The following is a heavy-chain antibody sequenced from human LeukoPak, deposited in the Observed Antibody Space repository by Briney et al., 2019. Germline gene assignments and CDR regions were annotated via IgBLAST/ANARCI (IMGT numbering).Heavy chain of an antibody. Sequence: GGSLRLSCAASGFTFSSYWMSRVRQAPGKGLEWVANIKQDGSEKYYVDSVKGRFTISRDNAKNSLYLQMNSLRAEDTAVYYCARDKGSSWYNYYYYYMDVWGKGTTVTVSS. V-gene: IGHV3-7*01. CDR2: IKQDGSEK. CDR3: ARDKGSSWYNYYYYYMDV. D-gene: IGHD6-13*01. J-gene: IGHJ6*03. CDR1: GFTFSSYW.